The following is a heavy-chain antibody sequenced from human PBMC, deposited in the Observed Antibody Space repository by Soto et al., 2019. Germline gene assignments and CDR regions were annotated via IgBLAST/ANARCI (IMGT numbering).Heavy chain of an antibody. CDR2: ITNSGGNT. D-gene: IGHD6-13*01. Sequence: QLLESGGGLVQPGGSLRLYCATSGFTFRSYAMSWVRQAPGKGLEWVSTITNSGGNTFYAGSVKGRFTISRDNSKSTLSLQINSLKAEDTAIYYCAKGNGAAGGRGAYFHSWGQGTLVTVSS. CDR1: GFTFRSYA. J-gene: IGHJ4*02. CDR3: AKGNGAAGGRGAYFHS. V-gene: IGHV3-23*01.